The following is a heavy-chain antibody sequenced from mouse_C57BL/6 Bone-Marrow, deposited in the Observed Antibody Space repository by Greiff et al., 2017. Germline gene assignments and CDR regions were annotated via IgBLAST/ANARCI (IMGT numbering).Heavy chain of an antibody. V-gene: IGHV1-39*01. Sequence: EVKLQESGPELVKPGASVKISCKASGYSFTDYNMNWVKQSNGKSLEWIGLINPNYGTTSYNQKFKGKATLTVDQFSSTAYMQLNSLTSEDSAVYYCARWELLLRFPYAMDYWGQGTSVTVSS. CDR3: ARWELLLRFPYAMDY. CDR1: GYSFTDYN. D-gene: IGHD1-1*01. J-gene: IGHJ4*01. CDR2: INPNYGTT.